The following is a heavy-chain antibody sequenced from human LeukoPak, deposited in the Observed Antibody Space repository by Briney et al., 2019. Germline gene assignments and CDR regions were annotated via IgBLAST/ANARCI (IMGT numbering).Heavy chain of an antibody. CDR1: GFTFSSYA. CDR3: AKDQGARGSSFDY. CDR2: ISWNSGSI. D-gene: IGHD6-13*01. Sequence: GRSLRLSCAASGFTFSSYAMSWVRQAPGKGLEWVSGISWNSGSIGYADSVKGRFTISRDNAKTSLYLQMNSLRAEDTAVYYCAKDQGARGSSFDYWGQGTLVTVSS. J-gene: IGHJ4*02. V-gene: IGHV3-9*01.